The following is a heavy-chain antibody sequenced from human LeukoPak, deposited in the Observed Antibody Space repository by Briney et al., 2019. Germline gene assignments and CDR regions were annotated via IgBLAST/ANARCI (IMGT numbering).Heavy chain of an antibody. CDR3: ARVGEGLTGYSEGSSFDP. CDR1: GYTFTGYY. Sequence: ASVKVSCKASGYTFTGYYMHWVRQAPGQGLEWMGWINPNSGGTNYAQKFQGRVTMTRDTSISTAYMELSRLRSDDTAVYYCARVGEGLTGYSEGSSFDPWGQGTLVTVSS. J-gene: IGHJ5*02. V-gene: IGHV1-2*02. D-gene: IGHD3-9*01. CDR2: INPNSGGT.